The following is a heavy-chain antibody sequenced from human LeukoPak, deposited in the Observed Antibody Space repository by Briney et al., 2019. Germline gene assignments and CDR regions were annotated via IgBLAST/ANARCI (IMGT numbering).Heavy chain of an antibody. Sequence: SETLSLTCAVYGGSFSGYYWSWIRQPPGKGLEWIGEINHSGSTNYNPSLKSRVTISVDTSKNQFSLKLSSVTAADTAVYYCARGSRYYDILTGYPKRYYFDYWGQGTLVTVSS. V-gene: IGHV4-34*01. CDR3: ARGSRYYDILTGYPKRYYFDY. CDR2: INHSGST. D-gene: IGHD3-9*01. J-gene: IGHJ4*02. CDR1: GGSFSGYY.